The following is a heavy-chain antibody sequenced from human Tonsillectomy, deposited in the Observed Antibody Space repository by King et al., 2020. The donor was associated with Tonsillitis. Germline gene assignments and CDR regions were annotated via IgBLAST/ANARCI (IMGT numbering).Heavy chain of an antibody. CDR2: INAGYGNT. CDR1: GYTFTRYT. V-gene: IGHV1-3*01. CDR3: ARAPSTVTTFRYFDL. Sequence: QLVQSGAEVKKPGASVKVSCEASGYTFTRYTMHWVRQAPGQRLEWMGWINAGYGNTKYSQKFQDRVTITRDTSASTAYMELSSLTSEDTAVYYFARAPSTVTTFRYFDLWGRGTLVTVSS. J-gene: IGHJ2*01. D-gene: IGHD4-17*01.